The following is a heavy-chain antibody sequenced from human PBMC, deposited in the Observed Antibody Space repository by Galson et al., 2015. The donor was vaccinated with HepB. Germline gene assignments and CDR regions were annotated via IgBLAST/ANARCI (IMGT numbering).Heavy chain of an antibody. CDR2: ISSSSSYT. CDR1: GFTFSDYY. D-gene: IGHD1-26*01. CDR3: ARDPSSGEPPVHYYYGMDV. Sequence: SLRLSCAASGFTFSDYYMSWIRQAPGKGLEWVSYISSSSSYTNYADSVKGRFTISRDNAKNSLYLQMNSLRAEDTAVYYCARDPSSGEPPVHYYYGMDVWGQGTTVTVSS. J-gene: IGHJ6*02. V-gene: IGHV3-11*06.